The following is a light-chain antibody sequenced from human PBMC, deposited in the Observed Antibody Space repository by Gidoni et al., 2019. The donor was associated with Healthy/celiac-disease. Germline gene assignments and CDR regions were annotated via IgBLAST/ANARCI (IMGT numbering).Light chain of an antibody. CDR1: QSVSSY. Sequence: EIVLPQSPATLSLSPGERATLSCRASQSVSSYLAWYQQKPGQAPRLLIYDASNRATGIPAMVSGSGSGTDFTLTISSLEPEDFAVYYCQQRSNWPPWTFGQXTKVEIK. CDR3: QQRSNWPPWT. CDR2: DAS. V-gene: IGKV3-11*01. J-gene: IGKJ1*01.